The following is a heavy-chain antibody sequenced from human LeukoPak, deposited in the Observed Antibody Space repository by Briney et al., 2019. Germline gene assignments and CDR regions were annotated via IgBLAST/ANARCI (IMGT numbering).Heavy chain of an antibody. CDR1: GFTFSSYE. V-gene: IGHV3-48*03. CDR2: ISSSGSTI. CDR3: ARILVTMIEKYAFDI. D-gene: IGHD3-22*01. Sequence: PGGSLRLSCAASGFTFSSYEMNWVRQAPGKGLEWVSYISSSGSTIYYADSVKGRFTIPRDNAKNSLYLQMNSLRAEDTAVYYCARILVTMIEKYAFDIWGQGTMVTVSS. J-gene: IGHJ3*02.